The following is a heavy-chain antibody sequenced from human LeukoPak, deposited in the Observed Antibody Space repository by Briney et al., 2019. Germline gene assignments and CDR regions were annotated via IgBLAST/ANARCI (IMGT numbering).Heavy chain of an antibody. CDR2: IYYSGST. J-gene: IGHJ4*02. V-gene: IGHV4-39*01. CDR3: ARGNYDFWSGYGEAHDY. D-gene: IGHD3-3*01. CDR1: GGSISSSSYY. Sequence: SETLSLTCTVSGGSISSSSYYWGWIRQPPGKGLGWIGSIYYSGSTYYNPSLKSRVTISVDTSKNQFSLKLSSVTAADTAVYYCARGNYDFWSGYGEAHDYWGQGTLVTVSS.